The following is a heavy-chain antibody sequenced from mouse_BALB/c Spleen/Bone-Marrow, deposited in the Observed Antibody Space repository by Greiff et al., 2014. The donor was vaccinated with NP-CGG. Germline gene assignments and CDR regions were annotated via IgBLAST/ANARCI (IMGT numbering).Heavy chain of an antibody. CDR1: GYTFTSYW. Sequence: VQLQQSGAELARPGASVKLSCKASGYTFTSYWMQWVKLRPGQGLEWIGAIYPGDGDTRYTQKFKGKATLTADKSSSTAYMQLSSLASEDSAVYYCARGDPFDYWGQGTTLTVSS. CDR3: ARGDPFDY. J-gene: IGHJ2*01. CDR2: IYPGDGDT. V-gene: IGHV1-87*01.